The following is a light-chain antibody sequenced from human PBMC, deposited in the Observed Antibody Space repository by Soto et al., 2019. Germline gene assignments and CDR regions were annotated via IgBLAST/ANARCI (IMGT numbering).Light chain of an antibody. CDR3: QQSYSTPRT. CDR2: GAS. Sequence: EIVLTQSPGTLSLSPGERATLSCRASQSVSSSYLAWYQQKPGQAPRLLIYGASSRATGIPDRFSGSGSGTDFTLTISRLEPEDFATYYCQQSYSTPRTFGQGTTVEIK. J-gene: IGKJ1*01. V-gene: IGKV3-20*01. CDR1: QSVSSSY.